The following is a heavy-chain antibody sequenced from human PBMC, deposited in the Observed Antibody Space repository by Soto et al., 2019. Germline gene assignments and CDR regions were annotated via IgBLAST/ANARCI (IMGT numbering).Heavy chain of an antibody. D-gene: IGHD5-18*01. V-gene: IGHV3-30*03. CDR2: ITYDGSHQ. CDR3: ARGSQYNYGPLAYFDY. Sequence: PGGYLRLSCAASGFGFDAYGIHWVRRAPGKGLEWVAVITYDGSHQYYRDSVKGRFTISRDNVRKTMFLQMDNLQPEDTAMYFCARGSQYNYGPLAYFDYWGQGTLVTVSS. CDR1: GFGFDAYG. J-gene: IGHJ4*02.